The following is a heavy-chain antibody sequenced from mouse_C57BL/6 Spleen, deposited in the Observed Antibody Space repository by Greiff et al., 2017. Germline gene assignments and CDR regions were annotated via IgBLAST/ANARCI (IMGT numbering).Heavy chain of an antibody. D-gene: IGHD2-4*01. CDR1: GYAFSSYW. V-gene: IGHV1-80*01. CDR2: IYPGDGDT. J-gene: IGHJ4*01. Sequence: VQLQQSGAELVKPGASVKISCKASGYAFSSYWMNWVKQRPGKGLEWIGQIYPGDGDTNYNGKFKGKATLTADKSSSTAYMQLSSLTSEDSAVYFCARAGLRLDYYAMDYWGQGTSVTVSS. CDR3: ARAGLRLDYYAMDY.